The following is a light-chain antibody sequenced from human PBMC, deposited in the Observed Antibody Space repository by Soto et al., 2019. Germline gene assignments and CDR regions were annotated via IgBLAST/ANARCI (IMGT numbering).Light chain of an antibody. J-gene: IGKJ1*01. CDR2: AAS. CDR3: QQYGSSPWT. CDR1: QSVGSNY. V-gene: IGKV3-20*01. Sequence: EIVLTQSPGTLCLSPGERATLSCRASQSVGSNYLAWYQQKPGQPPRLLIYAASGRATGIPDRFSGSGSGTDFTLTISRLEPGDSAVYYCQQYGSSPWTFGQGTKVEVK.